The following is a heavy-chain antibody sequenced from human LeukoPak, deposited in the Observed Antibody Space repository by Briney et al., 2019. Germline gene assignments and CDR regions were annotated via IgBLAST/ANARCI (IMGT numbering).Heavy chain of an antibody. CDR2: IRSKANSYAT. Sequence: GGSLRLSCAASGFTFSGSAMHWVRQASGKGLEWVGRIRSKANSYATAYAASVKGRFALYRDDSKNTAYLQMNSLKTEDTAVYYCTRPSTGAHYWGQGTLVTVSS. CDR3: TRPSTGAHY. CDR1: GFTFSGSA. J-gene: IGHJ4*02. D-gene: IGHD4-17*01. V-gene: IGHV3-73*01.